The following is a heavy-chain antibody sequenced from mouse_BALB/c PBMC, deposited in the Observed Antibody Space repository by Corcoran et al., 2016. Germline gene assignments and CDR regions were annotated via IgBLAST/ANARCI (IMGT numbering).Heavy chain of an antibody. CDR3: ARDGTLDY. J-gene: IGHJ2*01. CDR2: IYPGDGST. Sequence: QVQLQQSGPELVKPGASVKMSCKASGDTFTSYYIHWVKQRPGQGLEWIGWIYPGDGSTKYNEKFKGKTTLTADKSSSTAYMLLSSLTSEDSAIYFCARDGTLDYWGQGTTLTVSS. D-gene: IGHD2-1*01. V-gene: IGHV1S56*01. CDR1: GDTFTSYY.